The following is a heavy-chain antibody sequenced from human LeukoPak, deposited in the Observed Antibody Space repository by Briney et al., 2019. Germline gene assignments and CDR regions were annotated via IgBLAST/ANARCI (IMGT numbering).Heavy chain of an antibody. CDR1: GLTFSNYG. J-gene: IGHJ3*02. CDR2: ISADGSAT. CDR3: AKSPSLQAFDN. Sequence: GGSLRVSCVVSGLTFSNYGMSWVRQAPGKGLECVSTISADGSATYYPDSVKGRFTISRDNSKNTLYLQLNSLRADDTAVYYCAKSPSLQAFDNWGQGTMVTVSS. V-gene: IGHV3-23*01.